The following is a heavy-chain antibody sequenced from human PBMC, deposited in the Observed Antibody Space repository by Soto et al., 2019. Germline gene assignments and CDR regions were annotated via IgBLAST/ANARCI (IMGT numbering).Heavy chain of an antibody. CDR1: GGSVSSGNYF. J-gene: IGHJ4*02. Sequence: PSETLSLTCSVSGGSVSSGNYFWSWMRQPPGKGLEWIAFVSNSGNTNYNPSLESRVTISVDTSKNQFSLKLSSVTAADTAVYYCATKDSRGSWAAWFWCQGTLVNVSS. V-gene: IGHV4-61*01. CDR3: ATKDSRGSWAAWF. D-gene: IGHD3-22*01. CDR2: VSNSGNT.